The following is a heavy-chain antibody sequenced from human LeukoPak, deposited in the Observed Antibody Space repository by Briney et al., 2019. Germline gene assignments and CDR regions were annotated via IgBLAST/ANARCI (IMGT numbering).Heavy chain of an antibody. V-gene: IGHV3-7*05. CDR1: GFTFSTFW. D-gene: IGHD2-2*01. CDR2: RKEDGSEK. J-gene: IGHJ4*02. Sequence: GGSLRLSCAASGFTFSTFWMTWVRQAPGRGLEWVANRKEDGSEKYYVDSLKGRFTISRDNAKNSLYLQMNSLRAEDTAVYYCARMKGCSSTTCYFAIYWGQGTLVTVSS. CDR3: ARMKGCSSTTCYFAIY.